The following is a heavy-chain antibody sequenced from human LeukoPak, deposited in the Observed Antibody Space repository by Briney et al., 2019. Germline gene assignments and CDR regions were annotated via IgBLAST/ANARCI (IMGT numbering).Heavy chain of an antibody. V-gene: IGHV4-59*08. CDR1: GGSISSYY. J-gene: IGHJ4*02. Sequence: SETLSLTCTVSGGSISSYYWSWIRQPPGKGLEWIGYIYYSGSTNYNPSLKSRVTISVDTSKNQFSLKLSSVTAADTAVYYCARQGKMATTVDYWGQGTLVTVSS. CDR3: ARQGKMATTVDY. D-gene: IGHD5-24*01. CDR2: IYYSGST.